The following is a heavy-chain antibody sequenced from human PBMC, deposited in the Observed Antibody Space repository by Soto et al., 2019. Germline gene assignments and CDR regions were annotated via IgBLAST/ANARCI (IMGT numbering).Heavy chain of an antibody. CDR3: ASNVAADDALDX. J-gene: IGHJ3*01. V-gene: IGHV4-30-2*01. D-gene: IGHD2-15*01. CDR1: GGSISSVGYS. Sequence: PSETLSLTCAVSGGSISSVGYSWTWIRQPPGKGLELIGYIYHSGNTYYDPSLKSRVTISGDRSKNQFTLNLSSVTAADTAVYYCASNVAADDALDXWGQGTMVTVS. CDR2: IYHSGNT.